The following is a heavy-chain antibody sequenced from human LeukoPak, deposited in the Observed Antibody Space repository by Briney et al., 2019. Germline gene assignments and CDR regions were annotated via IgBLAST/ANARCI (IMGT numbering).Heavy chain of an antibody. J-gene: IGHJ4*02. CDR3: ARDINWVGGY. CDR1: GFTFSSYE. D-gene: IGHD7-27*01. CDR2: ISSSDNTI. Sequence: PGGSLRLSCAASGFTFSSYEMNWVRQAPGKGLEWVSYISSSDNTIYYADSVKGRFTISRDNVKNSLYLQMNSLRAEDTAVYYCARDINWVGGYWGQGTLVTVSS. V-gene: IGHV3-48*03.